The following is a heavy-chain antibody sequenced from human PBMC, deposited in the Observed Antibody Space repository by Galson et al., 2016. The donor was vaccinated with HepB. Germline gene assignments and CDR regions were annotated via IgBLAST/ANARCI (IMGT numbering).Heavy chain of an antibody. V-gene: IGHV1-18*01. CDR1: GYTFTRNG. D-gene: IGHD1-26*01. CDR2: INAYSGNT. J-gene: IGHJ4*02. Sequence: SVKVSCKASGYTFTRNGISWVRQAPGQGLEWMGWINAYSGNTNYAQKFQGRVTMTTDTSTSTANMELRSLRSDDTAVYYCARALLAIDDFWGQGTLVTVSS. CDR3: ARALLAIDDF.